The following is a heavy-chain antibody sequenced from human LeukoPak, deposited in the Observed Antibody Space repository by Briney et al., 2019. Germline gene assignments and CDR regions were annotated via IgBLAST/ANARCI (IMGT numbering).Heavy chain of an antibody. V-gene: IGHV3-23*01. Sequence: GGSLRLSCAASGFTFSSYAMHWVRQAPGKGLEWVSTISGSGDSTDYADSVKGRFTISRDNSKNTLSLQMNSLRADDTAVYYCAKDGLATIEYYYYYYMDVWGKGTTVTVSS. J-gene: IGHJ6*03. CDR2: ISGSGDST. CDR3: AKDGLATIEYYYYYYMDV. CDR1: GFTFSSYA. D-gene: IGHD5-12*01.